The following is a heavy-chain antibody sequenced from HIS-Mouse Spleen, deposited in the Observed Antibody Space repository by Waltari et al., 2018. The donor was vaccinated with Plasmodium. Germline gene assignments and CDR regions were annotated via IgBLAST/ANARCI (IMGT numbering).Heavy chain of an antibody. V-gene: IGHV4-39*07. D-gene: IGHD1-7*01. CDR1: GGPIRSSSYS. CDR2: IYYSGST. Sequence: QLQLQESGPGLVKPSETLSLTCTVSGGPIRSSSYSWGGLRQPPGKGLEWIGSIYYSGSTYYNPSLKSRVTISVDTSKNQFSLKLSSVTAADTAVYYCARDRITGTSYFDYWGQGTLVTVSS. CDR3: ARDRITGTSYFDY. J-gene: IGHJ4*02.